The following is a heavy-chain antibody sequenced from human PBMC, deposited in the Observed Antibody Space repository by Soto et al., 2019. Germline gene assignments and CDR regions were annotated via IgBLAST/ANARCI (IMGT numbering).Heavy chain of an antibody. CDR2: INHSGST. CDR1: GGSFSGYY. CDR3: ARGGLLWFGELLSHYYYGMDV. J-gene: IGHJ6*02. D-gene: IGHD3-10*01. Sequence: SEPLSLTCAVYGGSFSGYYWSWIRQPPAKGLEGISDINHSGSTNYNPSLNSRVTRSVDTPKNKFSLKLSSVTAADTAVYYCARGGLLWFGELLSHYYYGMDVWGQGTTVTAAS. V-gene: IGHV4-34*01.